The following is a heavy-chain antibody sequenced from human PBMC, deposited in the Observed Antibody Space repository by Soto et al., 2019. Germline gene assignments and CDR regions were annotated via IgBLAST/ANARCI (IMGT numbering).Heavy chain of an antibody. CDR2: INAGNGNT. CDR3: ARDPGDYGSGSYRGPHAFDI. V-gene: IGHV1-3*01. CDR1: GYTFTSYA. J-gene: IGHJ3*02. Sequence: QVQLVQSGAEVKKPGASVKVSCKASGYTFTSYAMHWVRQAPGQRLEWMGWINAGNGNTKYSQKFQGRVTITRDTSASTAYMELSSLRSEDTAVYYCARDPGDYGSGSYRGPHAFDIWGQGTMVTVSS. D-gene: IGHD3-10*01.